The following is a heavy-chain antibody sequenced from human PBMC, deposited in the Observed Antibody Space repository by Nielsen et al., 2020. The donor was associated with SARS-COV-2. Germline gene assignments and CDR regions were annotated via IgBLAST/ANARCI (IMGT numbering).Heavy chain of an antibody. D-gene: IGHD1-1*01. CDR2: IGTSGGNS. Sequence: GESLKISCEASGITYINYGMSWVRQAPGKGLEWVSSIGTSGGNSYYSDPVKGRFTISRDISKNTLFLQMNSLRAEDTALYYCTTRTFYLDYWGQGTLVTVSS. V-gene: IGHV3-23*01. J-gene: IGHJ4*02. CDR1: GITYINYG. CDR3: TTRTFYLDY.